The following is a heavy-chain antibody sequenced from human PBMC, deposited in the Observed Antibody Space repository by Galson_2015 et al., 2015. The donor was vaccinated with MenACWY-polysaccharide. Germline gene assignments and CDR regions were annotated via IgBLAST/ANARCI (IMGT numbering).Heavy chain of an antibody. J-gene: IGHJ6*03. CDR3: AREPKQLPSPYSYYFLMDV. Sequence: CAISGDSVSGDSAAWNWIRESPSRDLEWLGRTYYRSKWNNDYAVSVKGRITITPDTSNNQVSLQLLSVTPEDTGIYFCAREPKQLPSPYSYYFLMDVWGKGTAVIVSS. CDR2: TYYRSKWNN. V-gene: IGHV6-1*01. CDR1: GDSVSGDSAA. D-gene: IGHD1-26*01.